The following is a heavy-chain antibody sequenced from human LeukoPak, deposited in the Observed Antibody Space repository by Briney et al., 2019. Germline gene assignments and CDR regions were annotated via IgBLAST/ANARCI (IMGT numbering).Heavy chain of an antibody. V-gene: IGHV3-30-3*01. CDR2: TSYDGSNK. CDR3: AREPYSSTWQYNLFDP. Sequence: GGSLRLSCAASGFTFSSYAMHWVRQAPGKGLEWVAITSYDGSNKYYGDSVKGRFTISRDNSKNTLYLQMNSLRAEDTAVYYCAREPYSSTWQYNLFDPWGQGTLVTVSS. D-gene: IGHD6-13*01. CDR1: GFTFSSYA. J-gene: IGHJ5*02.